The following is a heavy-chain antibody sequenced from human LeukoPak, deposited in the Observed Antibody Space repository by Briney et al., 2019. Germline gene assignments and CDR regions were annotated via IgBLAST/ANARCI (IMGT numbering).Heavy chain of an antibody. CDR1: GFTFSSYS. Sequence: GSLRLSCAASGFTFSSYSMNWVRQAPGKGLEWIGYIYYSGSTNYNPSLKSRVTMSVDTSKNQFSLKLSSVTAADTAVYYCARELSYSSSRYAMDVWGQGTTVTVSS. CDR3: ARELSYSSSRYAMDV. V-gene: IGHV4-59*08. D-gene: IGHD6-13*01. CDR2: IYYSGST. J-gene: IGHJ6*02.